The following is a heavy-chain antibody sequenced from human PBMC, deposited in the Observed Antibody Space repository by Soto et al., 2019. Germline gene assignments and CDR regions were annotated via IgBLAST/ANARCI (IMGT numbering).Heavy chain of an antibody. D-gene: IGHD3-22*01. Sequence: GGSLRLSCAASGFTFSSYAMSWVRQAPGKGLEWVSAISGSGGSTYYADSVKGRFTISRDNSKNTLYLQMNSLRAEDTAVYYCAKDRRYYYDSSGYYFDYWGQGTLVTVSS. CDR3: AKDRRYYYDSSGYYFDY. CDR1: GFTFSSYA. J-gene: IGHJ4*02. CDR2: ISGSGGST. V-gene: IGHV3-23*01.